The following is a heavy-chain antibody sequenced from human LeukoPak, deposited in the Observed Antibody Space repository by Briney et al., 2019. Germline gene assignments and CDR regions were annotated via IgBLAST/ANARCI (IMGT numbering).Heavy chain of an antibody. CDR3: ARRYGSGSYYGGIYNWFDP. J-gene: IGHJ5*02. CDR1: GYSFTSYW. V-gene: IGHV5-51*01. CDR2: IYPGDSDT. D-gene: IGHD3-10*01. Sequence: GESLKISCKGSGYSFTSYWIGWVRQMPGKGLEWMGIIYPGDSDTRYSPSFQGQVTISADRSISTAYLQWSSLKASDTAMYYCARRYGSGSYYGGIYNWFDPWGQGTLVTVSS.